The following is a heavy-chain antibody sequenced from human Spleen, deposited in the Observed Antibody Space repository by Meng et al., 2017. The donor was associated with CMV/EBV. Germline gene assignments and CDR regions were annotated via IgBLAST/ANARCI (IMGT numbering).Heavy chain of an antibody. CDR2: VSPYNGHT. CDR1: GYTFTNHG. CDR3: ARDLTMRWKLLGY. V-gene: IGHV1-18*01. J-gene: IGHJ4*02. Sequence: ASVKVSCKASGYTFTNHGISWVRQAPGQGLEWMGWVSPYNGHTNYAQMLQGRVTMTTDTSTSTAYMELRSLRSDDTAVYYCARDLTMRWKLLGYWGQGTLVTVSS. D-gene: IGHD1-26*01.